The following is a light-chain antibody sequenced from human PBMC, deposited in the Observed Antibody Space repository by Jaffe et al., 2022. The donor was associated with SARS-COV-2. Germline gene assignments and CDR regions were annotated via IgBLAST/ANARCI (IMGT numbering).Light chain of an antibody. J-gene: IGLJ2*01. CDR1: KLGDKY. CDR2: QDS. CDR3: QAWDSRIVV. V-gene: IGLV3-1*01. Sequence: SYDLTQPPSVSVSPGQTASITCSGDKLGDKYACWYQQKPGQSPVLVIYQDSKRPSGIPERFSGSNSGNTATLTISGTQAMDEADYYCQAWDSRIVVFGGGTKLTVL.